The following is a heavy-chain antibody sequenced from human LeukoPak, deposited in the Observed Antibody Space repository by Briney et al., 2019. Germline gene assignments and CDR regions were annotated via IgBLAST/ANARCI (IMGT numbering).Heavy chain of an antibody. V-gene: IGHV3-48*04. D-gene: IGHD2-2*01. J-gene: IGHJ4*02. CDR2: ISASSGTI. CDR1: GFTFSSYA. Sequence: PGGSLRLSCAASGFTFSSYAMSWVRQAPGKGLEWISHISASSGTIYYADSVKGRFTISRDNAKDSLYLQMNSLRAEDTAVYYCSRESRPAALDYWGQGTLVTVSS. CDR3: SRESRPAALDY.